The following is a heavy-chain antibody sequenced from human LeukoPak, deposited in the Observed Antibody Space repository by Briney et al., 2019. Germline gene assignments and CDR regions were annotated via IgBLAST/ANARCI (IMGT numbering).Heavy chain of an antibody. V-gene: IGHV4-4*02. D-gene: IGHD6-19*01. J-gene: IGHJ4*02. Sequence: PSETLSLTCAVSGGSISSSNWWSWVRQPPGKGLEWIGEIYHSGSTNYNPSLKSRVTTSVDKSKNQFSLKLSSVTAADTAVYYCARVPRSYSSGWYSDYWGQGTLVTVSS. CDR3: ARVPRSYSSGWYSDY. CDR2: IYHSGST. CDR1: GGSISSSNW.